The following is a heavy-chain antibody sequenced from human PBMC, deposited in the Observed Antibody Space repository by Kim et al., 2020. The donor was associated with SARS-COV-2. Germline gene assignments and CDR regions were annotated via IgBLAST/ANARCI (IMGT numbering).Heavy chain of an antibody. CDR3: ARFGYYYDSSGSWFDP. CDR1: GFTFSSYS. CDR2: ISSSSSYI. Sequence: GGSLRLSCAASGFTFSSYSMNWVRQAPGKGLEWVSSISSSSSYIYYADSVKGRFTISRDNAKNSLYLQMNSLRAEDTAVYYCARFGYYYDSSGSWFDPWGQGTLVTVSS. J-gene: IGHJ5*02. D-gene: IGHD3-22*01. V-gene: IGHV3-21*01.